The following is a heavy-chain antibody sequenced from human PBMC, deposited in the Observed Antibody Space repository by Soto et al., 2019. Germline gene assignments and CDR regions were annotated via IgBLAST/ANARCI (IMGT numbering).Heavy chain of an antibody. J-gene: IGHJ4*02. CDR1: GYTFTSYA. V-gene: IGHV1-3*01. CDR3: ARVGIYSSSWYPYDY. CDR2: INAGNGNT. Sequence: QVQLVQSGSEVEKPGASVRVSCKASGYTFTSYAMHWVRQAPGQRLEWMGWINAGNGNTKYSQKFQGRVTITRDTSASTAYMELSSLRSEDTAVYYCARVGIYSSSWYPYDYWGQGTLVTVSS. D-gene: IGHD6-13*01.